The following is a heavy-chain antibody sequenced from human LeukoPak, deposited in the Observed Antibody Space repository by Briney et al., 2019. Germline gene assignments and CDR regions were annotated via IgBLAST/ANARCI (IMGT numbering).Heavy chain of an antibody. J-gene: IGHJ3*02. CDR2: IYYSGST. CDR1: GYSISSGYY. CDR3: ARENYGSGNAFDI. Sequence: PSETLSLTCTVSGYSISSGYYWGWIRQPPRKGLEWIGYIYYSGSTNYNPSLKSRVTISVDTSKNQFSLKLSSVTAADTAVYYCARENYGSGNAFDIWGQGTMVTVSS. V-gene: IGHV4-61*01. D-gene: IGHD3-10*01.